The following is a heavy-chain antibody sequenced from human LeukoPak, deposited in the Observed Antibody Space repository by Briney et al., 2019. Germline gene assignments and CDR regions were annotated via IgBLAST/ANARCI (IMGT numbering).Heavy chain of an antibody. CDR1: GFSFSDHY. V-gene: IGHV3-11*03. Sequence: PGGSLILSCAASGFSFSDHYMSWIRQAPGKGLEWVSYISSSRSFTNYADSVKGRFTISRDTAKNSLYLQMNSLRAEDTAVYYCARLRGYSYGLDYWGQGILVTVSS. CDR2: ISSSRSFT. CDR3: ARLRGYSYGLDY. D-gene: IGHD5-18*01. J-gene: IGHJ4*02.